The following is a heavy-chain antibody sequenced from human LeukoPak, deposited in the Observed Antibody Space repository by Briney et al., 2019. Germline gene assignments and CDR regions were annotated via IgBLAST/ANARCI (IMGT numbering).Heavy chain of an antibody. D-gene: IGHD1-26*01. CDR1: GGSISSYY. J-gene: IGHJ4*02. V-gene: IGHV4-59*08. CDR3: ASEEMSGSYRY. CDR2: IYYSGST. Sequence: PSETLSLTCTVSGGSISSYYWSWIRQPPGKGLEWIGYIYYSGSTNYNPSLKSRVTISVDTSKNQFSLKLSSVTAADTAVYYCASEEMSGSYRYWGQGTLVTVSS.